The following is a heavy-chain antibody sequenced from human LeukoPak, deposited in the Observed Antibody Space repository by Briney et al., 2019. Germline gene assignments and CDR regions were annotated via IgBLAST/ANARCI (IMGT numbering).Heavy chain of an antibody. CDR1: GGSLSSYY. CDR3: ARRSPARPWSVGAFDI. CDR2: IYNDEDA. V-gene: IGHV4-59*12. Sequence: SETLSLTCTISGGSLSSYYWSWIRQPPGKGLEWIAYIYNDEDADSNPSLKSRVTMSVDTSKNQFSLKLSSVTAADTAVYYCARRSPARPWSVGAFDIWGQGTMVTVSS. J-gene: IGHJ3*02. D-gene: IGHD4-23*01.